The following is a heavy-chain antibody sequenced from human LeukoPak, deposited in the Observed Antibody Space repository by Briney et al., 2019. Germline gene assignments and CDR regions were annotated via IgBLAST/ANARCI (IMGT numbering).Heavy chain of an antibody. CDR3: ARVSNSGYNSRGAFDI. D-gene: IGHD3-22*01. J-gene: IGHJ3*02. CDR2: IYYSGST. Sequence: SETLSLTCTVSGASISTYYWSWIRQPPGKGLEWIGYIYYSGSTNYNPSLKRRVTISVDTSKNQFSLKLSSVTAADTAVYYCARVSNSGYNSRGAFDIWGQGTMVTVSS. CDR1: GASISTYY. V-gene: IGHV4-59*01.